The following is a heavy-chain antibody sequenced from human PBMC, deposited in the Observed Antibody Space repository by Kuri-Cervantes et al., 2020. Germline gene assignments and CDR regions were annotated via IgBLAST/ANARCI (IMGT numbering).Heavy chain of an antibody. CDR2: ISGSGGST. CDR3: AKKLHTPQGNYYGSGSYFLPLDY. D-gene: IGHD3-10*01. J-gene: IGHJ4*02. Sequence: LSLTCAASGFTFSSYSMNWVRQAPGKGLEWVSAISGSGGSTYYADSVKGRFTISRDNSKNTLYLQMNSLRAEDTAVYYCAKKLHTPQGNYYGSGSYFLPLDYWGQGTLVTVSS. V-gene: IGHV3-23*01. CDR1: GFTFSSYS.